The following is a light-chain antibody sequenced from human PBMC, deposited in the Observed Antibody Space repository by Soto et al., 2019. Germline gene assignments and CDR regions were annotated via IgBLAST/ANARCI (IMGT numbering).Light chain of an antibody. CDR3: QQYGSSPIT. Sequence: EIVLTQSPATLSLSPRERATLSCRASQSVSSYLAWYQQKPGQAPRLLIYDASHRATGIPARFSGSGSGTDFTLTISRLEPEDFAVYYCQQYGSSPITFGQGTRLDIK. CDR2: DAS. CDR1: QSVSSY. J-gene: IGKJ5*01. V-gene: IGKV3-11*01.